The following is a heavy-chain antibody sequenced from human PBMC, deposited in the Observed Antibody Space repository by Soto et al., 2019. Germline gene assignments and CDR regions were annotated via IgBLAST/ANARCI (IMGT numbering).Heavy chain of an antibody. CDR1: GFTFSSYS. CDR2: ISSSSSYI. CDR3: ARFSWLELLSPFYY. D-gene: IGHD1-7*01. Sequence: GGSLRLSCAASGFTFSSYSMNWGRQAPGKGLEWVSSISSSSSYIYYADSVKGRFTISRDNAKNSLYLQMNSLRAEDTAVYYCARFSWLELLSPFYYWGQGTLVTVSS. J-gene: IGHJ4*02. V-gene: IGHV3-21*01.